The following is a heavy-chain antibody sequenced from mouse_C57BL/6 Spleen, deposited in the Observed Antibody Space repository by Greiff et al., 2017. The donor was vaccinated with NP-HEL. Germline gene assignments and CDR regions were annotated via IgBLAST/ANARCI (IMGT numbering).Heavy chain of an antibody. CDR1: GFTFSSYA. Sequence: EVKLMESGEGLVKPGGSLKLSCAASGFTFSSYAMSWVRQTPEKRLEWVAYISSGGDYIYYADTVKGRFTISRDNARNTLYLQMSSLKSEDTAMYYCTREGLGRWYFDVWGTGTTVTVSS. D-gene: IGHD4-1*01. J-gene: IGHJ1*03. V-gene: IGHV5-9-1*02. CDR3: TREGLGRWYFDV. CDR2: ISSGGDYI.